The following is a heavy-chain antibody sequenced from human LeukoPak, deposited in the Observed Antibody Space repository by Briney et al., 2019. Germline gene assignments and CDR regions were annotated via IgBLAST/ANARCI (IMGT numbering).Heavy chain of an antibody. CDR1: GFTFSSYA. J-gene: IGHJ1*01. Sequence: PGGSLRLSCAASGFTFSSYAMSWVRQAPGKGLEWVSAISGSGGSTYYADSVKGRFTISRDNSKNTLYLQMNSLRAKDTAVYYCANPKEWELQGYFQHWGQGTLVTVSS. V-gene: IGHV3-23*01. CDR3: ANPKEWELQGYFQH. D-gene: IGHD1-26*01. CDR2: ISGSGGST.